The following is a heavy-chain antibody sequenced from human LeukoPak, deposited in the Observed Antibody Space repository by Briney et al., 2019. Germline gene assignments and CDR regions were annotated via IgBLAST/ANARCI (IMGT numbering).Heavy chain of an antibody. CDR2: IAYDGSRA. Sequence: GGSLRLSCAGSGFSFGGYGMHWFRQTPGKGLEWVAVIAYDGSRAFYADSVKGRFTISRDNSKNTMSVQMDDLRAEDTSVYYCTRYNNDHFDYWGQGTLVTVSS. CDR1: GFSFGGYG. CDR3: TRYNNDHFDY. V-gene: IGHV3-33*01. D-gene: IGHD1-14*01. J-gene: IGHJ4*02.